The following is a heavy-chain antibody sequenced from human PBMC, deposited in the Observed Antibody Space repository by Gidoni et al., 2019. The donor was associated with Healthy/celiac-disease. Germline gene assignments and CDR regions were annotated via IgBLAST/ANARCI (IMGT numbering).Heavy chain of an antibody. V-gene: IGHV3-64D*09. Sequence: EVQLVESGGGLVQPGGSLRLSCSASGVTFSSYAMHWVRKAPGKGLEYVSAISSNGGSTYYADSVKGRFTISRDNSKNTLYLQMSSLRAEDTAVYYCVKGDTAMVTPLDWFDPWGQGTLVTVSS. CDR3: VKGDTAMVTPLDWFDP. J-gene: IGHJ5*02. CDR2: ISSNGGST. CDR1: GVTFSSYA. D-gene: IGHD5-18*01.